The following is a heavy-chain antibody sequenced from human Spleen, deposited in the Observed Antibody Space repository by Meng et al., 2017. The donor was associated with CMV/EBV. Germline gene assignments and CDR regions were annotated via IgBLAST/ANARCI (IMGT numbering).Heavy chain of an antibody. J-gene: IGHJ6*02. D-gene: IGHD1-26*01. CDR1: GYTFTGYY. Sequence: ASVKVSCKTSGYTFTGYYMHWVRQAPGQGLEWMGWINPNSGGTKYAQNFQGRVTMTRDTSFTTAYMELTSLRSDDTAVYYCARREGPTATYYYFYLMDVWGQGNTVTVSS. CDR3: ARREGPTATYYYFYLMDV. CDR2: INPNSGGT. V-gene: IGHV1-2*02.